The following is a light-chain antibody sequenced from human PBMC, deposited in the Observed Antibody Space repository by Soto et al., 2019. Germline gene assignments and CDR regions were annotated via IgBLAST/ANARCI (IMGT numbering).Light chain of an antibody. Sequence: ETLMSQSPATLSVSPGERATLSFRASQSVNNNLAWYQQKPGQAPRLLIYDASNRATGIPARFSGSGSGTDFTLTISSLEPEDFAVYYCQQRSNWPPTLGQGTRLEI. V-gene: IGKV3-11*01. CDR2: DAS. CDR1: QSVNNN. CDR3: QQRSNWPPT. J-gene: IGKJ5*01.